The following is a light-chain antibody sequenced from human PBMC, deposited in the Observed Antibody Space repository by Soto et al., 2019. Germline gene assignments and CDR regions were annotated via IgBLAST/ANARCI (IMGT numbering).Light chain of an antibody. CDR1: QSVSNN. J-gene: IGKJ1*01. Sequence: EIVVTQSPATLSVSPGERATLSCRASQSVSNNLAWYQHKPGQAPRLLIYGASTRAPGIPGRFSGSGPGTEFTLTISSLQSEDFAIYYCQQYNNWWTFGQGTKVEI. CDR2: GAS. CDR3: QQYNNWWT. V-gene: IGKV3-15*01.